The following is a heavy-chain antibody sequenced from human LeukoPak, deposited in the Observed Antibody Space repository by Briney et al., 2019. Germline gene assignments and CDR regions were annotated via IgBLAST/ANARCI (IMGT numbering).Heavy chain of an antibody. Sequence: GGSLRLSCAASGFTFSNYWMSWVRQAPGKGLEWVAFIRYDGSNKYYADSVKGRFTISRDSSKSTLYLQMNSLRAEDTAIYYCAKNHDSNTYHTDDAFDAWGQGTMVTVSS. CDR2: IRYDGSNK. D-gene: IGHD2/OR15-2a*01. V-gene: IGHV3-30*02. CDR1: GFTFSNYW. CDR3: AKNHDSNTYHTDDAFDA. J-gene: IGHJ3*01.